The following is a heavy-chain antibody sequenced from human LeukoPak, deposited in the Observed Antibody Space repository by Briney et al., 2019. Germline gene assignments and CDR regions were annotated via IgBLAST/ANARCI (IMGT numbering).Heavy chain of an antibody. CDR3: ATRHYYYDSSGYEEFDP. CDR1: GYTFTSYD. Sequence: ASVKVSRKASGYTFTSYDINWVRQATGQGLEWMGWMNPNSGNTGYAQKFQGRVTMTRNISISTAYMELSSLRSEDTAVYYCATRHYYYDSSGYEEFDPWGQGTLVTVSS. J-gene: IGHJ5*02. CDR2: MNPNSGNT. D-gene: IGHD3-22*01. V-gene: IGHV1-8*01.